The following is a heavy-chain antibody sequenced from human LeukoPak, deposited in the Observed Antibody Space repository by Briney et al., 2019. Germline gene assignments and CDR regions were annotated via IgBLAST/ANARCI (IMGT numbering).Heavy chain of an antibody. D-gene: IGHD3-3*01. CDR2: IYYSGST. CDR1: GGSISSGGYY. CDR3: ARDVGSALTIFGVASWIVWFDP. Sequence: SETLSLTCTVSGGSISSGGYYWSWIRQHPGKGLEWIGYIYYSGSTYYNPSLKSRVTISVDTSKNQFSLKLSSVTAADTAVYYCARDVGSALTIFGVASWIVWFDPWGQGTLVTVSS. J-gene: IGHJ5*02. V-gene: IGHV4-31*03.